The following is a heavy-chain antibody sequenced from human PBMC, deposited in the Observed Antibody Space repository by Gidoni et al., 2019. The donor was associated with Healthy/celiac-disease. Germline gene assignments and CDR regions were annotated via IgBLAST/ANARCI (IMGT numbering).Heavy chain of an antibody. CDR3: AGDTVTTWMGY. Sequence: QVQLVQSGAEVKKPGASVTVSCKASGYTFTSYAMHWVRQAPGQRLEWMGWINAGNGNTKYSQKFQGRVTITRETAARTAYMELSSLRSEDTAVYYCAGDTVTTWMGYWGQGTLVTVSS. J-gene: IGHJ4*02. CDR1: GYTFTSYA. CDR2: INAGNGNT. D-gene: IGHD4-17*01. V-gene: IGHV1-3*01.